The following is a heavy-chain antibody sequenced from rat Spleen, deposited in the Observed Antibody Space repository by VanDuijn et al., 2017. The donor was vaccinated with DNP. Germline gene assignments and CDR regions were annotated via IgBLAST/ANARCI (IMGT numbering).Heavy chain of an antibody. V-gene: IGHV3-1*01. J-gene: IGHJ3*01. Sequence: EVQLQESGPGLVKPSHSLSLTCSVTGFSITTNYWGWIRKFPGNKMEWIGHISYSGTSGYNPSLKSRISITRDTSKNQFFLQLNSVTPEDTATYYCARTSGFDYWGQGTLVTVSS. CDR2: ISYSGTS. D-gene: IGHD3-7*01. CDR1: GFSITTNY. CDR3: ARTSGFDY.